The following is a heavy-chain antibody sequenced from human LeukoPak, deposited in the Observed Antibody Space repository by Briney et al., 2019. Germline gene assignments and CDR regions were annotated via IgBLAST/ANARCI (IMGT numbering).Heavy chain of an antibody. V-gene: IGHV5-51*01. CDR1: GYSFTSYW. CDR3: ARHSSSSMGRVPPYYYYYMDV. J-gene: IGHJ6*03. D-gene: IGHD6-6*01. Sequence: GESLKISCKGFGYSFTSYWIGWVRQMPGKGLEWMGIIYPGDSDSRYSPSFQGQVTFSADKSISTAYLQWSSLKASDTAMYYCARHSSSSMGRVPPYYYYYMDVWGKGTTVPVSS. CDR2: IYPGDSDS.